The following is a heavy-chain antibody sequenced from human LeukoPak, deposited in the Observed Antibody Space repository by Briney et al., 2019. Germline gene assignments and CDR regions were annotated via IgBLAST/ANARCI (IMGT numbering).Heavy chain of an antibody. D-gene: IGHD2/OR15-2a*01. CDR2: MNPNSGNT. CDR1: GYTFTSYD. Sequence: GASVKVSCKASGYTFTSYDINWVRQATGQELEWMGWMNPNSGNTGYAQKFQGRVTMTRNTSISTAYMELSSLRSEDTAVYYCASLSESNYYYGMDVWGQGTTVTVSS. J-gene: IGHJ6*02. V-gene: IGHV1-8*01. CDR3: ASLSESNYYYGMDV.